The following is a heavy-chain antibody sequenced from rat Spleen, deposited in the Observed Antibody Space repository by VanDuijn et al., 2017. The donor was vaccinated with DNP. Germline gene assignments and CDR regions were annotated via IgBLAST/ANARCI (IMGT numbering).Heavy chain of an antibody. J-gene: IGHJ3*01. D-gene: IGHD4-3*01. Sequence: EVKLVESGGGLVQPGRSLRLSCAASGFNFNDYWMGWVRQAPTKGLEWVAYIGSPAYAPYYTDSVKGRFAISRDNAKSTLYLQMNSLRSEDMATYYCVRWNSGHFDYWGQGTLVTVSS. CDR3: VRWNSGHFDY. CDR1: GFNFNDYW. CDR2: IGSPAYAP. V-gene: IGHV5-22*01.